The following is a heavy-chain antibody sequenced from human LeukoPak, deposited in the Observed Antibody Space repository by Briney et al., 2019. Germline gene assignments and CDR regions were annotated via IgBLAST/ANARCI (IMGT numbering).Heavy chain of an antibody. CDR2: IYENDGTT. J-gene: IGHJ2*01. V-gene: IGHV3-23*01. CDR1: GFTFRSHA. D-gene: IGHD6-19*01. CDR3: AKSMTLQWRGFFDL. Sequence: GGSLRLSCVGSGFTFRSHAMSWVRQAPEKGLEFVSGIYENDGTTYYADSVRGRFTISRDNSKNTLYLQKNSLRADDTAIYYCAKSMTLQWRGFFDLWGRGTHVTVSS.